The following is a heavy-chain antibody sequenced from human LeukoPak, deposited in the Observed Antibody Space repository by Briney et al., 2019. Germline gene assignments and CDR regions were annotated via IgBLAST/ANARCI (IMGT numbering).Heavy chain of an antibody. CDR2: ILPNFGTA. CDR3: ARILAYCGGDCYQY. D-gene: IGHD2-21*02. J-gene: IGHJ4*02. V-gene: IGHV1-69*05. CDR1: GGTFSSYA. Sequence: ASVNVSCKASGGTFSSYAISWVRQPPGQGLEWMGRILPNFGTANYAQKCQGRVTITTDESTSTAYMELSRLRSEDTAVYYCARILAYCGGDCYQYWGQGTLVTVSS.